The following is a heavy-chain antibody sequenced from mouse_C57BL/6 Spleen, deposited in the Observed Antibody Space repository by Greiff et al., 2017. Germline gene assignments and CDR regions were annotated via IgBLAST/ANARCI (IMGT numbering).Heavy chain of an antibody. CDR3: GRGLRKKYYAMDY. CDR2: IYPVSGET. V-gene: IGHV1-11*01. CDR1: GYTFTDHI. J-gene: IGHJ4*01. Sequence: QVQLQQSGAELASPGASVTLSCKASGYTFTDHIMNWVKKRPGQGLEWIGRIYPVSGETNYNQKFMGKATFSVDRSSSTVCMVLNSLTSEDPAVCYFGRGLRKKYYAMDYWGQGTSVTVSS. D-gene: IGHD2-2*01.